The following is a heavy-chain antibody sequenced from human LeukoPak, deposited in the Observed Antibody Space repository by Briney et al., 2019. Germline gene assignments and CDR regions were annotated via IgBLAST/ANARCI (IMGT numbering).Heavy chain of an antibody. CDR2: ISGSGGST. CDR3: AKARGDQYYYDSSGYWDY. V-gene: IGHV3-23*01. D-gene: IGHD3-22*01. Sequence: GGALRLSCAASGFTFSSYAMSWVRQAPGKGLEWVSAISGSGGSTYYADSVKGRFTISRDNSKNTLYLQMNSLRAEDTAVYYCAKARGDQYYYDSSGYWDYWGQGTLVTVSS. J-gene: IGHJ4*02. CDR1: GFTFSSYA.